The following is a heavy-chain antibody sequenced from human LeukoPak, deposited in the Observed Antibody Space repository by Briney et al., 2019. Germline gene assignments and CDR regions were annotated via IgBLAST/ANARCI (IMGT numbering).Heavy chain of an antibody. Sequence: PSETLSLTCTVSGGSISSSSYYWGWIRQPPGKGLEWIGSIYYSGSTYYNPSLKSRVTLSVDTSKNQFSMKLSSVTAADTAVYYCARPNSYGYALFDYWGQGTLVTVSS. J-gene: IGHJ4*02. V-gene: IGHV4-39*07. CDR3: ARPNSYGYALFDY. CDR1: GGSISSSSYY. D-gene: IGHD5-18*01. CDR2: IYYSGST.